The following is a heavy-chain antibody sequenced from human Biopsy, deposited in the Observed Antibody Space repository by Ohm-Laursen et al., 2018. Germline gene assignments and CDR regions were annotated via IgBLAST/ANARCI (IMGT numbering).Heavy chain of an antibody. J-gene: IGHJ6*02. CDR2: VSGYNGVT. V-gene: IGHV1-18*01. Sequence: ASVKVSCKASGYRFDNYGISWVRQASGQRPEWMGWVSGYNGVTNYARKFQGRVTMTIEKSTTTAYMELRGLRSDDTAVYCCGRDYYYNGTDIWGPGTTLTVSS. CDR1: GYRFDNYG. CDR3: GRDYYYNGTDI.